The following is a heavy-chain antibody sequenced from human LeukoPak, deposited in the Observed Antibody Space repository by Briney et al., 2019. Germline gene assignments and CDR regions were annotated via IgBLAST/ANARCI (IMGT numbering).Heavy chain of an antibody. D-gene: IGHD6-13*01. Sequence: GRSLRLSCAASGFTFSSNGMHWVRQAPGKGLEWVAVISYDGSDIHYAGSVKGRFTISRDNSKNTLFLQMNSLRAEDTAVYYCAKDRSSSWCIDYWGQGTLVTVSS. V-gene: IGHV3-30*18. CDR1: GFTFSSNG. CDR3: AKDRSSSWCIDY. CDR2: ISYDGSDI. J-gene: IGHJ4*02.